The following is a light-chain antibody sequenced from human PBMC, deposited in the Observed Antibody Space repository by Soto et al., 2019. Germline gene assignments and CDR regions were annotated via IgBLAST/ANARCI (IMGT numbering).Light chain of an antibody. Sequence: QSALTQPASVSGSPGQSITISCTGTSSDVGGYNYVSWYQQQAGKAPKLIIHEVSNRPSGVSNRFSGSKSGNTASLTISGLQSEYEADYYCASYTSPRAYLFGIGTKLTAL. V-gene: IGLV2-14*01. CDR1: SSDVGGYNY. CDR2: EVS. J-gene: IGLJ1*01. CDR3: ASYTSPRAYL.